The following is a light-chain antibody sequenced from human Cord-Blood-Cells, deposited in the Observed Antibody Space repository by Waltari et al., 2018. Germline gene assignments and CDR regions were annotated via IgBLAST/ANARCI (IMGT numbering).Light chain of an antibody. CDR1: QGISSY. CDR2: AAS. J-gene: IGKJ5*01. Sequence: DIQLTQSPSFLSASVGDRVTITCLASQGISSYLAWSQQKPGKAPRHLIYAASTLQSGVPSRFSGSGSGTEFTLTISSLQPADLATYSCQQLNSYPITFGQGTRLEIK. CDR3: QQLNSYPIT. V-gene: IGKV1-9*01.